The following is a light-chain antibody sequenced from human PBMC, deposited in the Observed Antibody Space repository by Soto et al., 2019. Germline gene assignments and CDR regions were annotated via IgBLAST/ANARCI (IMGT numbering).Light chain of an antibody. V-gene: IGKV3-15*01. CDR3: QQYNNWPQT. Sequence: EIVMTQSPATLSVSPGERATLSCRASQSVSSNLAWYQQKPGQAPRLLIYGASTRATGIPARFSGSGSGTEFTLTISSLQSADFAVYCCQQYNNWPQTFGQGTKVEIK. CDR1: QSVSSN. J-gene: IGKJ1*01. CDR2: GAS.